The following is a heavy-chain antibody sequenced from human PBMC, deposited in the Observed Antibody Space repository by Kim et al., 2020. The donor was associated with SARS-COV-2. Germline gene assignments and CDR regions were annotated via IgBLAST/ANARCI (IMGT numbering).Heavy chain of an antibody. Sequence: ASVKVSCKASGYTFTSYAMHWVRQAPGQRLEWMGWINAGNGNTKYSQKFQGRVTITRDTSASTAYMELSSLRSEDTAVYYCARDQEYCSGGSCYLSLFYYYGMDVWGQGTTVTVSS. CDR3: ARDQEYCSGGSCYLSLFYYYGMDV. J-gene: IGHJ6*02. CDR2: INAGNGNT. CDR1: GYTFTSYA. V-gene: IGHV1-3*01. D-gene: IGHD2-15*01.